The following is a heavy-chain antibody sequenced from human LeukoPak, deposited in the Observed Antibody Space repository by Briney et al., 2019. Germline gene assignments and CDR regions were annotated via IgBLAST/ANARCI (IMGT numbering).Heavy chain of an antibody. CDR3: ARDGSQRALQY. V-gene: IGHV3-30-3*01. CDR2: ISFDGTIK. CDR1: GFILSPYS. Sequence: GRSLRLSCAASGFILSPYSMHWVRQAPGKGLEWVAVISFDGTIKYYGDSVNGRFTISRDNAKNTLYLQMNSLRGEDTAVYYCARDGSQRALQYWGQGTLVTVSS. J-gene: IGHJ1*01.